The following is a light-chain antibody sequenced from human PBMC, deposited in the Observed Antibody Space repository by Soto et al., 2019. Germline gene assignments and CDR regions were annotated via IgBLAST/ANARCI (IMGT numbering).Light chain of an antibody. CDR1: QTVSSNY. Sequence: EIVMTQSPATLAVSPGERATLSCRASQTVSSNYLAWYQQKPGQAPRLLIYDASNRATGIPDRFSGSGSGTDFTLTISRLEPEDFAVYYCKQYGSSPITFGQGTRLEIK. J-gene: IGKJ5*01. V-gene: IGKV3-20*01. CDR3: KQYGSSPIT. CDR2: DAS.